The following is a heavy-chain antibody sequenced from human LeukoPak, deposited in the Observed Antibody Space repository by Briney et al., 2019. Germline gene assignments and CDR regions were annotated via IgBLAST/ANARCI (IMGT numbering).Heavy chain of an antibody. Sequence: PGGSLRLSCAASGFTCDDYAMHWVRQAPGKGLEWVSLISGDGGSTYYADSVKGRFTISRDNSKNSLYLQMNSLRTEDTALYYCAKVFWAGAYCGGDCFAAFDIWGQGTMVTVSS. V-gene: IGHV3-43*02. D-gene: IGHD2-21*02. CDR2: ISGDGGST. J-gene: IGHJ3*02. CDR3: AKVFWAGAYCGGDCFAAFDI. CDR1: GFTCDDYA.